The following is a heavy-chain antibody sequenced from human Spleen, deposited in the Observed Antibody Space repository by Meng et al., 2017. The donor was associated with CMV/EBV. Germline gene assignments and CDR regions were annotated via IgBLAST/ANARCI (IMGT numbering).Heavy chain of an antibody. CDR1: GGSISSSSYY. CDR3: ARGHIAAAGADWFDP. CDR2: IYYSGST. Sequence: GSLRLSCTVSGGSISSSSYYWGWIRQPPGKGLEWIGSIYYSGSTYYNPSLKSRVTISVDTSKNQFSLKLSSVTAADTAVYYCARGHIAAAGADWFDPWGQGTLVTVSS. D-gene: IGHD6-13*01. V-gene: IGHV4-39*07. J-gene: IGHJ5*02.